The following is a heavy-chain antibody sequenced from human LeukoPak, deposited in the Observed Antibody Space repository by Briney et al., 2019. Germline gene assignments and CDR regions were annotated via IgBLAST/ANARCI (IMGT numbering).Heavy chain of an antibody. V-gene: IGHV3-7*01. CDR1: AFTLSNYW. D-gene: IGHD6-6*01. J-gene: IGHJ4*02. CDR3: ARDEVGGPLKY. Sequence: GGSLRLSCVGSAFTLSNYWMSWVRQAPWKGLEWVANIREDGSEKKYVDSVKGRFTISRDNAKNSLDLQMSSLRVEDTAMYYCARDEVGGPLKYWGQGTLVTVSS. CDR2: IREDGSEK.